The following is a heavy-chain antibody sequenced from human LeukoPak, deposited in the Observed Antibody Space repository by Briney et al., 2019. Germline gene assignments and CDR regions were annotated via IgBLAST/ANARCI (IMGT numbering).Heavy chain of an antibody. CDR2: ISSSGSTV. CDR1: GFTFSNFE. Sequence: PGGSLRLSCAASGFTFSNFEMKWVRQTPGKGLEWVSYISSSGSTVYYADSVRGRFTISRDNARNSLYLHMTSLRAEDTAVYFCARPNDPYYYDSSGYFYIWGQGTLVTVSS. D-gene: IGHD3-22*01. V-gene: IGHV3-48*03. J-gene: IGHJ4*02. CDR3: ARPNDPYYYDSSGYFYI.